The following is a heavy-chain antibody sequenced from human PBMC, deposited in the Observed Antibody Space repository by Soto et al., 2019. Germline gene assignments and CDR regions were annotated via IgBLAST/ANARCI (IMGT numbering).Heavy chain of an antibody. CDR3: ARSLRGVIIDFNS. V-gene: IGHV3-23*01. J-gene: IGHJ4*02. D-gene: IGHD3-10*01. CDR1: GFTFSSNA. CDR2: ISGTTDNT. Sequence: EVQLLESGGGLVQPGGSLRLSCAASGFTFSSNAMSWVSQAPGKGLEWVSAISGTTDNTYYADSVKGRFTISRDNSKNTLYLQMNSLIAEDTALYYCARSLRGVIIDFNSWGQGTLVTVSS.